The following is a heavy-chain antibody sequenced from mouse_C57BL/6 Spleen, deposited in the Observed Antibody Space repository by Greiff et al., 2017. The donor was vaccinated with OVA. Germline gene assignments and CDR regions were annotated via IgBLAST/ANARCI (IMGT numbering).Heavy chain of an antibody. V-gene: IGHV2-6*01. Sequence: VKLMESGPGLVAPSQSLSITCTVSGFSLTSYGVDWVRQSPGKGLEWLGVIWGVGSTHYNSALKSRLSISKDNSQSQDFLKMNSLQTDDTAMYYCASLSNYPACAYWGQGTLVTVSA. D-gene: IGHD2-5*01. J-gene: IGHJ3*01. CDR1: GFSLTSYG. CDR3: ASLSNYPACAY. CDR2: IWGVGST.